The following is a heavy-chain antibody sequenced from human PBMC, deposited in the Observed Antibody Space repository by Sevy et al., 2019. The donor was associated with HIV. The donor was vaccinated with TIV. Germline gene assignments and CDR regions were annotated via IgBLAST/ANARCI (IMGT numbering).Heavy chain of an antibody. J-gene: IGHJ4*02. CDR2: IQFDGSST. V-gene: IGHV3-30*02. Sequence: GGSLRLSCAASEFTFSYSGMHWVRQAPGKGLELVAFIQFDGSSTYYADSVKGRFTILRDNSKKTLYLQMNSLTTDDTAVYYCAKNTAAVGVGGFDYWGQGALVTVSS. CDR3: AKNTAAVGVGGFDY. CDR1: EFTFSYSG. D-gene: IGHD2-8*01.